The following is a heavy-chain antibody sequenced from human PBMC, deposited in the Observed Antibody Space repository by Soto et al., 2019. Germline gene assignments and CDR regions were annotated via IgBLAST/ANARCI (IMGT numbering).Heavy chain of an antibody. Sequence: SGPTLVNPTQTRTLTCTFSGFSLSTSGMCVSWIRQPPGKALEWLALIDWDDDKYYSTSLKTRLTISKDTSKNQVVLTMTNMDPVDTATYYCERIPRNWNEGYYFDYWRQGTPVTVYS. J-gene: IGHJ4*02. D-gene: IGHD1-1*01. CDR3: ERIPRNWNEGYYFDY. V-gene: IGHV2-70*01. CDR2: IDWDDDK. CDR1: GFSLSTSGMC.